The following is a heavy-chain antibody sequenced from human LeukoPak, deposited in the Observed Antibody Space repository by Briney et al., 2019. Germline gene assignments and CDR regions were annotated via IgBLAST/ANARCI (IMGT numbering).Heavy chain of an antibody. CDR3: ASSGSYRFDY. V-gene: IGHV3-48*01. CDR2: ITASGTAM. D-gene: IGHD1-26*01. Sequence: GGSLRLSCAASGFTFSSYSMNWVRQAPGKGLEWVSHITASGTAMFYADSVKGRFTISRDNAKKSLYLQMNSLRGEDTAVYYCASSGSYRFDYWGQGTLVTVSS. J-gene: IGHJ4*02. CDR1: GFTFSSYS.